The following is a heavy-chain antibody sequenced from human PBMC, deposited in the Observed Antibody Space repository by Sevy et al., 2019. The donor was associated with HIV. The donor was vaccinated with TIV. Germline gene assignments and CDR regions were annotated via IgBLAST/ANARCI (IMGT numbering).Heavy chain of an antibody. Sequence: GGSLRLSCAASGFTFSSYSMNWVRQAPGKGLEWVSSISSSSSYIYYADSVKDRFTISRDNAKNSLYLQMNSLRAEDTAVYYCARDEVYCGGDCYSFGMDVWGQGTTVTVSS. D-gene: IGHD2-21*02. V-gene: IGHV3-21*01. J-gene: IGHJ6*02. CDR1: GFTFSSYS. CDR2: ISSSSSYI. CDR3: ARDEVYCGGDCYSFGMDV.